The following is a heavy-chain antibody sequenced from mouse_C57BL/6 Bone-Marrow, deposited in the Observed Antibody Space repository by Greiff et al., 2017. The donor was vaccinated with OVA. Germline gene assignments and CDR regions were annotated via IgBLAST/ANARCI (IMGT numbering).Heavy chain of an antibody. CDR1: GFTFSSYG. Sequence: EVMLVESGGDLVKPGGSLKLSCAASGFTFSSYGMSWVRQTPDKRLEWVATISSGGSYTYYPDSVKGRFTISRDNAKNTLYLQMSSLKSEDTAMYYCARTTMVTTGAMDYWGQGTSVTVSS. V-gene: IGHV5-6*01. J-gene: IGHJ4*01. CDR2: ISSGGSYT. CDR3: ARTTMVTTGAMDY. D-gene: IGHD2-2*01.